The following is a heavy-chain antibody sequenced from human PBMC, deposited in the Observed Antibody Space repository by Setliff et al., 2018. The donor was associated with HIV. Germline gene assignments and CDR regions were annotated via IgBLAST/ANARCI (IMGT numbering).Heavy chain of an antibody. CDR1: GFRFRTYA. D-gene: IGHD6-13*01. V-gene: IGHV3-23*01. CDR2: ISGDGGRAT. Sequence: GGSLRLSCVASGFRFRTYAMSWVRQSQGKGLEWVSLISGDGGRATHYSDSVKGRFTISRDNSKNTLYLQMNSLRAEDTAVYYCAKDHATSSWFTALLDYWGQGALVTVSS. J-gene: IGHJ4*02. CDR3: AKDHATSSWFTALLDY.